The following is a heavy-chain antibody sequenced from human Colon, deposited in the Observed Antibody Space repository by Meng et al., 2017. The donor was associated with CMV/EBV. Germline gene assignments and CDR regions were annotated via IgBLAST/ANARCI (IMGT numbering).Heavy chain of an antibody. CDR1: G. CDR3: ARDLTGYCSSSTCYIGWFDA. D-gene: IGHD2-2*01. J-gene: IGHJ5*02. Sequence: GIACVRQAPGQGREWMGWISDHNGNTNYAQKFQGRVTVTTDTSTGTVYMELGSLRSDDTAVYYCARDLTGYCSSSTCYIGWFDAWGQGTLVTVSS. CDR2: ISDHNGNT. V-gene: IGHV1-18*01.